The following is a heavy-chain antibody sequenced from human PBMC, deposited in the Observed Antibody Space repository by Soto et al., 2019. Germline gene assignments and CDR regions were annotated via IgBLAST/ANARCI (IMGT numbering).Heavy chain of an antibody. J-gene: IGHJ6*02. Sequence: AWETLSLTCTVSGGSISSSSYYWGWIRQPPGKGLEWIGSIYYSGSTYYNPSLKSRVTISVDTSKNQFSLKLSSVTAADTAVYYSWSYQYYYGMDVWGQGTTVTVSS. V-gene: IGHV4-39*01. CDR3: WSYQYYYGMDV. D-gene: IGHD1-26*01. CDR1: GGSISSSSYY. CDR2: IYYSGST.